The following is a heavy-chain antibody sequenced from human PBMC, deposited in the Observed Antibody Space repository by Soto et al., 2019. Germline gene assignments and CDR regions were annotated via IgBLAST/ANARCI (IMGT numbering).Heavy chain of an antibody. CDR2: IDHSGYT. Sequence: PSETLSLTCAVYVGSFSGYYWNLIRQRPGKGLEWIGEIDHSGYTNYNPSLKSRVTISVDTSKNQFSLRRTSVTAADTAVYYCARVREWFDPWGQGKLVTVSS. D-gene: IGHD3-3*01. CDR1: VGSFSGYY. CDR3: ARVREWFDP. J-gene: IGHJ5*02. V-gene: IGHV4-34*01.